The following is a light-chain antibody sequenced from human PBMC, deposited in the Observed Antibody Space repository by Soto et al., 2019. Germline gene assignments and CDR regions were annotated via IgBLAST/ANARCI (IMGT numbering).Light chain of an antibody. CDR2: GAS. J-gene: IGKJ2*01. Sequence: EIVLTQSPGTLSLSPGERATLSCRASQSVSSSYLAWYQQKPGQAPRLLIYGASSRATGIPDRFSGSGSVTAFTLTIGRLEPEDCAVYCCQQYGSSPLTFGQGTKLEIK. CDR1: QSVSSSY. CDR3: QQYGSSPLT. V-gene: IGKV3-20*01.